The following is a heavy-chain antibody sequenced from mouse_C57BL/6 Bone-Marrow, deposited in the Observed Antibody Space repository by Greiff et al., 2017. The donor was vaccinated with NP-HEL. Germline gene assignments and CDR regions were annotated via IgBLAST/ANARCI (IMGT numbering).Heavy chain of an antibody. Sequence: QVQLKESGAELVKPGASVKMSCKASGYTFTSYWITWVKQRPGQGLEWIGDIYPGSGSTNYNEKFKSKATLTVDTSSSTAYMQLSSLTSEDSAVYYCARWGAFYYDYDGRDAMDYWGQGTSVTVSS. J-gene: IGHJ4*01. CDR2: IYPGSGST. V-gene: IGHV1-55*01. CDR3: ARWGAFYYDYDGRDAMDY. CDR1: GYTFTSYW. D-gene: IGHD2-4*01.